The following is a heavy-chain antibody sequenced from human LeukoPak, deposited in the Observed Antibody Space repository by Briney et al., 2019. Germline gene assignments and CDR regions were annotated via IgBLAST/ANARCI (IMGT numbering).Heavy chain of an antibody. J-gene: IGHJ4*02. CDR3: ARDPRVLLWFGELNYFDY. CDR1: GFTFSSYW. D-gene: IGHD3-10*01. V-gene: IGHV3-7*01. Sequence: GGSLRLSCAAPGFTFSSYWMSWVRQAQGKWLEWVANIKQDGSEKYYVDSVKGRFTISRDNAKNSLYLQMNSLRAEDTAVYYCARDPRVLLWFGELNYFDYWGQGTLVTVSS. CDR2: IKQDGSEK.